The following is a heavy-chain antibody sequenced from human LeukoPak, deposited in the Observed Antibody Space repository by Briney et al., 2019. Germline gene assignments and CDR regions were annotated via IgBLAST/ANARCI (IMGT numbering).Heavy chain of an antibody. CDR3: ARNYYDILTGYYRGDWFDP. CDR2: INPNSGGT. J-gene: IGHJ5*02. CDR1: GYTFTGYY. Sequence: ASVKVSCKASGYTFTGYYMHWVRQAPGQGLEWMGWINPNSGGTNYAQKFQSRVTMTRDTSIGTAYMELSRLRSDDTAVYYCARNYYDILTGYYRGDWFDPWGQGTLVTVSS. V-gene: IGHV1-2*02. D-gene: IGHD3-9*01.